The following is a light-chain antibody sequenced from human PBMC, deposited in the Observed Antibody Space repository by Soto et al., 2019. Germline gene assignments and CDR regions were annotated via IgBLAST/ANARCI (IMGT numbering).Light chain of an antibody. CDR2: AAS. V-gene: IGKV1-39*01. CDR1: QSISSY. CDR3: KQRYSSPRT. Sequence: DIQMTQSPSSLSASVGDRVTITCRASQSISSYLNWYQQKPGKAPKLLIYAASSLQSGVPSRFSGSGSGTDFTLTISRLQPEDFATYYCKQRYSSPRTFGQGTKLEIK. J-gene: IGKJ2*01.